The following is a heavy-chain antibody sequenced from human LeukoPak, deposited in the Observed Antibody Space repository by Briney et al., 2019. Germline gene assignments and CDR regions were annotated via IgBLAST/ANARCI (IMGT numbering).Heavy chain of an antibody. Sequence: GGSLRLSCAASGFTFSSYSMNWVRQAPGKGLEWVSSISSSSSYIHYADSVKGRFTISRDNAKNSLYLQMNSLRAEDTAVYYCARGGPLHSSSPYYSDYWGRGTLVTVSS. CDR3: ARGGPLHSSSPYYSDY. CDR2: ISSSSSYI. J-gene: IGHJ4*02. CDR1: GFTFSSYS. V-gene: IGHV3-21*01. D-gene: IGHD6-6*01.